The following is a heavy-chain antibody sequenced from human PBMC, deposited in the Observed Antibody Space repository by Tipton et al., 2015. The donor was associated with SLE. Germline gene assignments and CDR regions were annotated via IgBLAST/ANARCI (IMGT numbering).Heavy chain of an antibody. V-gene: IGHV4-59*01. Sequence: TLSLTCTVSGGSISSYYWSWIRQPPGKGLEWIGYIYYSGSTNYNPSLKSRVTISVDTSKNQFSLKLSSVTAADTDVYYCAAQPVAGLWYFDLWGRGTLVTVSS. D-gene: IGHD1-14*01. CDR2: IYYSGST. CDR1: GGSISSYY. CDR3: AAQPVAGLWYFDL. J-gene: IGHJ2*01.